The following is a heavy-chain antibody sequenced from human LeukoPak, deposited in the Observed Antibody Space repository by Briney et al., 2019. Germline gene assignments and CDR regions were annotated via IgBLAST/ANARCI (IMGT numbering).Heavy chain of an antibody. D-gene: IGHD4-11*01. CDR1: GFTFSSYA. J-gene: IGHJ6*02. CDR2: ISYDGSNK. CDR3: ARDGDDYSNYGYGMDV. V-gene: IGHV3-30-3*01. Sequence: GGSLRLSCAASGFTFSSYAMHWVRQALGKGLEWVAVISYDGSNKYYADSVKGRFTISRDNSKNTLYLQMNSLRAEDTAVYYCARDGDDYSNYGYGMDVWGQGTTVTVSS.